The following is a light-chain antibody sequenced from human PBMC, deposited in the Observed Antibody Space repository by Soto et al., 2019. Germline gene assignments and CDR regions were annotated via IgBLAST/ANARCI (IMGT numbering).Light chain of an antibody. J-gene: IGLJ2*01. CDR1: SSDVGAYNY. CDR2: DVT. V-gene: IGLV2-11*01. CDR3: CSYAGSYTVV. Sequence: QSVLTQPRSVSGSPVQSVTISCTGTSSDVGAYNYVSWYQQHPGKAPKLMIYDVTKRPSGVPDRFSGSKSGNTASLTISGLQADDEADYYCCSYAGSYTVVFGGGTKLTVL.